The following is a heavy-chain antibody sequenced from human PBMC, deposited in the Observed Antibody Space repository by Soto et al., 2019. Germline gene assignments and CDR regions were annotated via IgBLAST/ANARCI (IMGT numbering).Heavy chain of an antibody. D-gene: IGHD2-2*01. J-gene: IGHJ1*01. CDR3: TVAPNWPYQLTRY. V-gene: IGHV1-69*13. CDR1: GGMFYSSA. CDR2: IVPMNGSP. Sequence: PSEKVSCKASGGMFYSSAINWVRQAPGQGLEWMGGIVPMNGSPKYAQEFQDRVTITADASATTAYLDLSGLKSEDTAVYYCTVAPNWPYQLTRYWGRGTLVTVSS.